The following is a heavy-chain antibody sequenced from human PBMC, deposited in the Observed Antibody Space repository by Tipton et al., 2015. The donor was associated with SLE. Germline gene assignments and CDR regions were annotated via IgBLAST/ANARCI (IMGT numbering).Heavy chain of an antibody. V-gene: IGHV4-59*01. J-gene: IGHJ4*02. CDR2: INYSGRA. D-gene: IGHD3-16*01. Sequence: TLSLTCTVSGGSINSDFWSWIRQPPGEGLEWIRYINYSGRASYNPSLKSRVTISVDTSKNEFSLKVTSVTAADTAVYYCARVIRYVGARDYFDYWGQGNLVTVSS. CDR3: ARVIRYVGARDYFDY. CDR1: GGSINSDF.